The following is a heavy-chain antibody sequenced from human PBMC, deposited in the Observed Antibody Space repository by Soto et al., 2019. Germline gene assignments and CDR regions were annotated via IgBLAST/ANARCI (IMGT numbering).Heavy chain of an antibody. V-gene: IGHV4-39*01. CDR3: ARQVGRGYSYVQDAFDP. D-gene: IGHD5-18*01. CDR1: GGSISSSSYY. Sequence: QLQLQESGPGLVKPSETLSLTCTVSGGSISSSSYYWGWIRQPPGKGLEWIGSIYYSGSTYYNPSLKSRVTLPVHTSKNHFPPTLSSVTAAATAVYYCARQVGRGYSYVQDAFDPWVQGTLVTVSS. J-gene: IGHJ5*02. CDR2: IYYSGST.